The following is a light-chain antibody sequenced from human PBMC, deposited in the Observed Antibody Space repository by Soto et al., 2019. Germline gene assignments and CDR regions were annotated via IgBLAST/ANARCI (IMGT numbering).Light chain of an antibody. CDR1: QSLAYIDGNTY. V-gene: IGKV2-30*01. Sequence: DVVMTQSPLSLPVTLGQPASISCRSSQSLAYIDGNTYLNWFHQRPGQSPRRLIYQVSNRDSGVPDRFSGSGSGHDFTLKIRRVEADDVGVYFCMQGTPWPPYTFGQGTKLEIK. J-gene: IGKJ2*01. CDR3: MQGTPWPPYT. CDR2: QVS.